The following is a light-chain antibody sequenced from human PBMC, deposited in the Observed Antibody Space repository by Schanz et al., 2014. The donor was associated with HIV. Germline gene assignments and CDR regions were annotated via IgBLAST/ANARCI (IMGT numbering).Light chain of an antibody. Sequence: QSVLTQPPSASGTPGQRVTISCSGSSSNIRSNTINWYQQLPGTAPKLLIYNSYHRPSGVPDRFSGSESGTSASLAISGLQSEDEADYYCQSYDSGLSGWVFGGGTKVTVL. CDR2: NSY. J-gene: IGLJ3*02. CDR3: QSYDSGLSGWV. V-gene: IGLV1-44*01. CDR1: SSNIRSNT.